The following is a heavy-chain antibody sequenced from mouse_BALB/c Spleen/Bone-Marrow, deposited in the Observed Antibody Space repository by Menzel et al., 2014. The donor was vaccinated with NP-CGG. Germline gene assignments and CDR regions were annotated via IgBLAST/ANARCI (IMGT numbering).Heavy chain of an antibody. CDR1: GFTFSSYA. D-gene: IGHD2-3*01. CDR2: ISSGGST. V-gene: IGHV5-6-5*01. CDR3: ARGGGWLLSFDY. J-gene: IGHJ2*01. Sequence: EVKLMESGGGLVKPGGSLKLSCAASGFTFSSYAMSWVRQTPEKRLEWVASISSGGSTYYPDSVKGRFTISRDNARNILYPQMSSMRSEDTAMYYCARGGGWLLSFDYWGQGTTLTVSS.